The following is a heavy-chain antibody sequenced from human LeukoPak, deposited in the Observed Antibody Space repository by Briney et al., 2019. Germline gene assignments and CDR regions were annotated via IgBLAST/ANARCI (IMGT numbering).Heavy chain of an antibody. D-gene: IGHD1-14*01. V-gene: IGHV4-39*07. CDR3: ARYRNGVSWLGGDY. CDR2: IYYSGST. J-gene: IGHJ4*02. CDR1: GGSISSSSYY. Sequence: PSETLSLTCTVSGGSISSSSYYWGWIRQPPGKGLEWIGSIYYSGSTYYNPSLKSRVTISVDTSKNQFSLKLSSVTAADTAVYYCARYRNGVSWLGGDYWGQGTLVTVSS.